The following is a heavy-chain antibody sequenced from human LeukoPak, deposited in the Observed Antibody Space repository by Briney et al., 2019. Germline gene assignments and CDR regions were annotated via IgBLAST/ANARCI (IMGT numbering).Heavy chain of an antibody. J-gene: IGHJ4*02. D-gene: IGHD3-9*01. CDR1: GFTVSGNY. CDR2: IYSGGTT. V-gene: IGHV3-53*01. Sequence: GGSLRLSCAVSGFTVSGNYMSWVRQAPGKGLEWVSLIYSGGTTYYADSVKGRFTISRDNSKNTLYLQMNSLRAEDTAVYYCATVLLRYFDWLTYFDCWGQGTLVTVSS. CDR3: ATVLLRYFDWLTYFDC.